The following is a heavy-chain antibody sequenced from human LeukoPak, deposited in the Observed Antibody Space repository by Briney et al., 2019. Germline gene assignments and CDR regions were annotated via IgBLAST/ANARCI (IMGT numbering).Heavy chain of an antibody. CDR2: IYHSGST. CDR3: ARAGVVRPFDY. D-gene: IGHD2-15*01. CDR1: GGSISSGSYS. J-gene: IGHJ4*02. V-gene: IGHV4-30-2*01. Sequence: SQTLSLTCAVSGGSISSGSYSWSWIRQPPGKGLEWIGYIYHSGSTYYNPSLKSRVTISVDRSKNQFSLKLSSVTAADTAVYYCARAGVVRPFDYWGQGTLVTVSS.